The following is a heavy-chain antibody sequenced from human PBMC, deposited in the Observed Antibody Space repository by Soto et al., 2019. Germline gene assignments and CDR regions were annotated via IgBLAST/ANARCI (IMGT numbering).Heavy chain of an antibody. V-gene: IGHV3-72*01. J-gene: IGHJ4*02. Sequence: EVQLVESGGGLVQPGGSLRLSCAGYGFTLSDHYIDWVRQAPGKGLEWVGRSRDKPQGYSTAYAASVKGRFTTSRDESKNSGYLQMNSLKTEDTAVYYCVRATYFSDSSGYTRCLDYWGQGTLVTVSS. CDR2: SRDKPQGYST. CDR3: VRATYFSDSSGYTRCLDY. D-gene: IGHD3-22*01. CDR1: GFTLSDHY.